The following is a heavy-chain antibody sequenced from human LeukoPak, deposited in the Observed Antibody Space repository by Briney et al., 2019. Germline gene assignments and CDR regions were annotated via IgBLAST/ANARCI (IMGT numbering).Heavy chain of an antibody. Sequence: PSETLSLTCTVSGDSISSYYWNWIRQPAGKGLEWIGRIYTSGSTNYNPSLKSRVTMSVDTSKNQFSLKLSSVTAADTAVYYCARRPGYCPNGVCYKRNWFDPWGQGTLVTVSS. D-gene: IGHD2-8*01. CDR1: GDSISSYY. J-gene: IGHJ5*02. CDR2: IYTSGST. CDR3: ARRPGYCPNGVCYKRNWFDP. V-gene: IGHV4-4*07.